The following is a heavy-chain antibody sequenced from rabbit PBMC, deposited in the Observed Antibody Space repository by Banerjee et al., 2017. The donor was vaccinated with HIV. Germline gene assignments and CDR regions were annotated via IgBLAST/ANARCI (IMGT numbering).Heavy chain of an antibody. V-gene: IGHV1S40*01. CDR3: ARDAGYAGWGHDL. Sequence: QSLEESGGDLVKPGASLTLSCTASGFTLNSDWMCWVRQAPGKGLEWIGYIQTGSGTSYYASWAKGRFTISKTSSTTVTLQMTSLTAADTATYFCARDAGYAGWGHDLWGPGTLVTVS. CDR1: GFTLNSDW. D-gene: IGHD4-2*01. CDR2: IQTGSGTS. J-gene: IGHJ4*01.